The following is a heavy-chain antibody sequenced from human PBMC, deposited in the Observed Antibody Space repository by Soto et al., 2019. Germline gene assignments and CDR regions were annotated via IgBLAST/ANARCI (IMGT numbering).Heavy chain of an antibody. V-gene: IGHV1-18*01. J-gene: IGHJ6*02. CDR2: ISAYNGNT. CDR3: ARQDIVVVPADYYYAMDV. D-gene: IGHD2-2*01. CDR1: GYTFTSYG. Sequence: ASVKVSCKASGYTFTSYGISWVRQAPGQGLEWMGWISAYNGNTNYAQKLQGRVTMTTDTSTSTAYMELSSLRSDDTAVYYCARQDIVVVPADYYYAMDVWGQGTSVTLAS.